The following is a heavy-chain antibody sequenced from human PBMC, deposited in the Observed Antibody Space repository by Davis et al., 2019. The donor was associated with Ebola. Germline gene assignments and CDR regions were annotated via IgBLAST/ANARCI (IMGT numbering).Heavy chain of an antibody. CDR1: GGSISSYY. J-gene: IGHJ5*02. D-gene: IGHD6-19*01. CDR2: IYYSGST. V-gene: IGHV4-59*12. CDR3: ARDHIAVAGLNWFDP. Sequence: PGGSLRLSCTVSGGSISSYYWSWIRQPPGKGLEWIGYIYYSGSTNYNPSLKSRVTISVDTSKNQFSLKLSSVTAADTAVYYCARDHIAVAGLNWFDPWGQGTLVTVSS.